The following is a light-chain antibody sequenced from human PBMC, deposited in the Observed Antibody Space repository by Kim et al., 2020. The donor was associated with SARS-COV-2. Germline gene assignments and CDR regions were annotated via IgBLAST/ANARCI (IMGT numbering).Light chain of an antibody. CDR1: QSISSEF. CDR2: GAS. CDR3: QQYSASPPAYT. V-gene: IGKV3-20*01. J-gene: IGKJ2*01. Sequence: PGERATLSCRASQSISSEFLAWYQQISGQSPRLLIFGASNRAAGIPDRFSGGGSGTDFTLTITRLEPADSAIYYCQQYSASPPAYTFGQGTKLEI.